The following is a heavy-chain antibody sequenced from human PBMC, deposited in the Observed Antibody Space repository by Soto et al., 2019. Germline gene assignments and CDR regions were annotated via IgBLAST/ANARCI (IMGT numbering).Heavy chain of an antibody. CDR2: ISYDGSKK. J-gene: IGHJ6*02. CDR3: AKDLDVVVVLTATRGLDV. CDR1: GFTFDNYG. V-gene: IGHV3-30*18. Sequence: QVQLVESGGGVVQPGRSLRLSCAASGFTFDNYGLHWVRQAPGKGLEWVAVISYDGSKKFYADSVTGRFTISRDNSKNTLYLQMNTLRVEDTAVYYCAKDLDVVVVLTATRGLDVWGQGTTVTVSS. D-gene: IGHD2-15*01.